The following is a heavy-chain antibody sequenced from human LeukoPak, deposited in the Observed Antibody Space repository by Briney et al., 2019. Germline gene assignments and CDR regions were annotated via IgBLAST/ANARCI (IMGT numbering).Heavy chain of an antibody. J-gene: IGHJ4*02. Sequence: SQTVSLTSAIAKHSVWNYTTSWNSIRQSPSRGLEWLGRTYYRSKWYNEYAVSVKSRITIDPDTSKNQFSLQLSSVTPEDAAVYYCARGYYCDSWGQGSLVTVSS. V-gene: IGHV6-1*01. CDR2: TYYRSKWYN. CDR3: ARGYYCDS. CDR1: KHSVWNYTTS.